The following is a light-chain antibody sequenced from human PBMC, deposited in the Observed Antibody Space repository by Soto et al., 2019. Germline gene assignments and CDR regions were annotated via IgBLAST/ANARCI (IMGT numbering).Light chain of an antibody. CDR1: SSDVGGYNY. J-gene: IGLJ1*01. Sequence: QTVLTQLPSASGSPGQSVTISCTGTSSDVGGYNYVSWYQQHPGKAPKLMIYEVSKRPSGVPDRFSGSKSGNTASLTVSGLQPEDEADYYCSSYAGSNKSVFGTGTKVTVL. V-gene: IGLV2-8*01. CDR2: EVS. CDR3: SSYAGSNKSV.